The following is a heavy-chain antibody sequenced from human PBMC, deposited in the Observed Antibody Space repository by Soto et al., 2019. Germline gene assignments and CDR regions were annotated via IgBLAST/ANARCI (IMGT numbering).Heavy chain of an antibody. V-gene: IGHV3-23*01. CDR2: ISGSGGST. J-gene: IGHJ6*02. CDR1: GFTFSSYA. D-gene: IGHD2-2*02. CDR3: AKDPISPSRYYGMDV. Sequence: LRLSCAASGFTFSSYAMSWVRQAPGKGLEWVSAISGSGGSTYYADSVRGRFTISRDNSKNTLYLQMNSLRAEDTAVYYCAKDPISPSRYYGMDVWGQGTTVTVSS.